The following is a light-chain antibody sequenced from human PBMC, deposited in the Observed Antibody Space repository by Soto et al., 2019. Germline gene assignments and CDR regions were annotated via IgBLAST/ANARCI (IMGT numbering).Light chain of an antibody. CDR2: DVG. Sequence: QSALTQPASVSGSPGQSITISCTGTSSDVGGYNFVSWYQQHPGKAPKLMIYDVGNRPSGVSNRFSGSKSGNTASLTISGLQAEDEADYYCSSYTSSTTDVFGTGTQLTVL. CDR3: SSYTSSTTDV. CDR1: SSDVGGYNF. J-gene: IGLJ1*01. V-gene: IGLV2-14*01.